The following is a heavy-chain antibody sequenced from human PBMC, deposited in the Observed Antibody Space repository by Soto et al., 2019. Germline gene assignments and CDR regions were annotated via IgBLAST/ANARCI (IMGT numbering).Heavy chain of an antibody. CDR2: IYYSGST. D-gene: IGHD3-10*01. J-gene: IGHJ5*02. CDR3: ASSDGSGIYNWFDP. V-gene: IGHV4-61*01. Sequence: QVQLQESGPGLVKPSETLSLTCTVSGGSVSSGSYYWSWIRQHPWKVLEWIGYIYYSGSTNYNPSLKSRVTISVDTSKNQFSLNLSSVTAADTAVYYCASSDGSGIYNWFDPWGQGTLVTVSS. CDR1: GGSVSSGSYY.